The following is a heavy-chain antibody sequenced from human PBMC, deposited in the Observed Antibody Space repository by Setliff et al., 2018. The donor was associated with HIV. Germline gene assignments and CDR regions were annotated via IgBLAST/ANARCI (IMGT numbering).Heavy chain of an antibody. CDR2: INTYSGKP. J-gene: IGHJ5*02. CDR3: ARDSGMAVVGTWRRLDP. D-gene: IGHD6-19*01. V-gene: IGHV7-4-1*02. Sequence: ASVKVSCKASGYRFTSNSLNWVRQAPGQGPEWLGLINTYSGKPTYVKGLTGRFVFSLDTSVNTAYLQISSLKTEDTAVYYCARDSGMAVVGTWRRLDPWGQGTLVTVSS. CDR1: GYRFTSNS.